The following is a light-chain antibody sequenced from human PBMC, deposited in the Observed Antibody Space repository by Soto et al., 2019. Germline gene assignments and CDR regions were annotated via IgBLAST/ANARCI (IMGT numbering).Light chain of an antibody. CDR1: QSVSNNY. CDR2: GAS. Sequence: MVLTQSPGTLSLSPGQISTLSCRASQSVSNNYLAWYQQKPGQAPRLLIYGASNRATGIPDRFSGSGSGTDFTLTISSLQPEDFATYYCQQSYSTPRTFGQGTKVDIK. V-gene: IGKV3-20*01. CDR3: QQSYSTPRT. J-gene: IGKJ1*01.